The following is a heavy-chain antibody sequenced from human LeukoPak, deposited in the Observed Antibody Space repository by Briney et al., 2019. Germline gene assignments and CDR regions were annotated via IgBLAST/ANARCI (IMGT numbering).Heavy chain of an antibody. V-gene: IGHV3-23*01. J-gene: IGHJ4*02. CDR2: ITSSGAAT. Sequence: PGGSLRLSCAASGFTFSSYAMSWVRQAPGKGLEWVSSITSSGAATYYADSVKGRFTISRDNSDNTLYLQMNSLRAEDTAVYYCARGDYYDSSGSSPEAFDYWGQGTLVTVSS. D-gene: IGHD3-22*01. CDR1: GFTFSSYA. CDR3: ARGDYYDSSGSSPEAFDY.